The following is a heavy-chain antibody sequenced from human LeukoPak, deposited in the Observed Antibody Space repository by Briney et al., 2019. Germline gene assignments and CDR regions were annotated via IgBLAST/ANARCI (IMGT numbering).Heavy chain of an antibody. Sequence: SETLSLTCTVSGVSISSYYWSWIRQPPGKGLEWIGYIYTSEITNYNPSLKSRVTMSVDTSKNQFYLKLGPVTAADTAVYYCTRGHYGNYRRYYYYMDVWGKGTTVTVSS. CDR2: IYTSEIT. CDR1: GVSISSYY. D-gene: IGHD4-11*01. V-gene: IGHV4-4*09. J-gene: IGHJ6*03. CDR3: TRGHYGNYRRYYYYMDV.